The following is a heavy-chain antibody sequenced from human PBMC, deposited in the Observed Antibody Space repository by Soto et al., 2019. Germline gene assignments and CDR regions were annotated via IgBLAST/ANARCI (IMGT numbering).Heavy chain of an antibody. CDR3: ARVAYSSSWYWFDP. CDR2: IWYDGSNK. Sequence: QVQLVESGGGVVQPGRSLRLSCAASGFTFSSYGMHWVRQAPGKGLEWVAVIWYDGSNKYYADSVKGRFTISRDNSKNTLYLQMNSLRAEDTAVYYCARVAYSSSWYWFDPWGQGTLVTVSS. D-gene: IGHD6-13*01. J-gene: IGHJ5*02. CDR1: GFTFSSYG. V-gene: IGHV3-33*01.